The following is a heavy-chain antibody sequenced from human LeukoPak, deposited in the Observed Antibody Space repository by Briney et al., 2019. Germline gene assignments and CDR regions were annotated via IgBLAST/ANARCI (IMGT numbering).Heavy chain of an antibody. Sequence: SETLSLTCTVSGYSISSDYYWGWIRQPPGKGLECIGSIYRSGSTYYNPSLKSRVTISVDTSKNHFSLKLSSVTAADTAVYYCASRTISTHSFNYWGQGILVTVSS. V-gene: IGHV4-38-2*02. CDR3: ASRTISTHSFNY. D-gene: IGHD4-11*01. J-gene: IGHJ4*02. CDR1: GYSISSDYY. CDR2: IYRSGST.